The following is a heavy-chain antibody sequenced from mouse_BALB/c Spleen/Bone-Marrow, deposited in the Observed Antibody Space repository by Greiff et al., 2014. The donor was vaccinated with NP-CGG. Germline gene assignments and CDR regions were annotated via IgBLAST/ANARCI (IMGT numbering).Heavy chain of an antibody. V-gene: IGHV14-3*02. Sequence: EVQLQQSGAELVKPGASVKLSCTASGFNIKDTYMHWVKQRPEQGLEWIGRIDPASGNTKYDPKFQGKATITADTSSNTAYLQLGSLTSEDTAVYYCARGSDGFAYWGQGTLVTVSA. CDR2: IDPASGNT. CDR3: ARGSDGFAY. CDR1: GFNIKDTY. J-gene: IGHJ3*01.